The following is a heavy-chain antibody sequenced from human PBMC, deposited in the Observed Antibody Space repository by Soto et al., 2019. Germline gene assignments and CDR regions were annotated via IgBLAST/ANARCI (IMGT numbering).Heavy chain of an antibody. V-gene: IGHV3-30-3*01. J-gene: IGHJ4*02. CDR3: SRDKIKGAPDYLDS. CDR2: IAYDGTIK. D-gene: IGHD1-26*01. CDR1: GFTFSAHA. Sequence: QEQLVESGGDVVQPGRSLTLSCAASGFTFSAHAMHWVRQAPGKGLEWVAVIAYDGTIKIYRDSVKGRFTISRDDSKITLYLQMNSLRTEDTAVYYCSRDKIKGAPDYLDSWGQGTLVTVSS.